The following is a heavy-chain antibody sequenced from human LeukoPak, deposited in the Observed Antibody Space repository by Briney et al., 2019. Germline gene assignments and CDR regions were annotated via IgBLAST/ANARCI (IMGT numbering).Heavy chain of an antibody. Sequence: PSETLSLTGTVSGGSISSSNHYWGWIRQPPQPPGKGLEWIGSFYYSGSTYYNPSLKSRVTISGDTSKNQFSLKLSSVTAADTAVYYCARRQMSMNAFDIWGQGTMVTVSS. J-gene: IGHJ3*02. CDR1: GGSISSSNHY. CDR3: ARRQMSMNAFDI. CDR2: FYYSGST. V-gene: IGHV4-39*01. D-gene: IGHD6-6*01.